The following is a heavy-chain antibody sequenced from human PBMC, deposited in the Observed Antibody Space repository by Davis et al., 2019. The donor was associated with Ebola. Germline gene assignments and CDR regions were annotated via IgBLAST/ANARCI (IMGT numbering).Heavy chain of an antibody. CDR3: ARGLQTRWRVGWGMDV. J-gene: IGHJ6*02. D-gene: IGHD3-16*01. CDR2: ISYDDSDK. CDR1: GFTFSSYA. V-gene: IGHV3-30*04. Sequence: GESLKLSCAASGFTFSSYAMHWVRQAPGKGLEWVAVISYDDSDKYYADSVKGRFTISRDNAKNSLYLQMSSLRAEDTAVYYCARGLQTRWRVGWGMDVWGQGTTVTVSS.